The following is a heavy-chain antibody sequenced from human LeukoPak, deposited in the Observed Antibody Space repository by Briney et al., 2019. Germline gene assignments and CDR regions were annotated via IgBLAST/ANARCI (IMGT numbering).Heavy chain of an antibody. Sequence: GGSLRLSCAASGFTFSSCGFNWVRQAPGKGLEWVSSIGPTGTDRYYVDSVRGRFTISRDNAKNSMYLQMDSLRDEDTAVYYCATETIGRHYDYWGQGTLLPVSS. D-gene: IGHD1-14*01. CDR1: GFTFSSCG. J-gene: IGHJ4*02. V-gene: IGHV3-21*01. CDR2: IGPTGTDR. CDR3: ATETIGRHYDY.